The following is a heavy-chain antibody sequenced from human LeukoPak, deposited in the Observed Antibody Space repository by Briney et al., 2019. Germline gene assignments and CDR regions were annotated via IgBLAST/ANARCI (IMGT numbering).Heavy chain of an antibody. J-gene: IGHJ3*02. V-gene: IGHV3-11*01. CDR2: ISSSGTAI. Sequence: GGSLRLSCAASGFTFSDYYMSWIRQAPGKGLEWVSYISSSGTAIYYADSVKGRFAISRDNSKNTLYLQMNSLRAEDTAVYYCVQEGPRGLAFDIWGQGTKVTVSS. CDR1: GFTFSDYY. CDR3: VQEGPRGLAFDI.